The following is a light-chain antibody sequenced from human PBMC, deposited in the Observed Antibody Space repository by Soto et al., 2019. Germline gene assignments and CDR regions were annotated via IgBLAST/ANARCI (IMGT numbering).Light chain of an antibody. CDR2: KAS. CDR1: QSISSW. V-gene: IGKV1-5*03. J-gene: IGKJ2*01. Sequence: DIQMTQSPSTLSASVGDRVTITSRASQSISSWLAWFQQKPGKAPKLLIFKASFLETGVPSRFSGTGSGTEFTLTISSLQPDDFATYYCQHYNSSPMYTFGQGTKLEIK. CDR3: QHYNSSPMYT.